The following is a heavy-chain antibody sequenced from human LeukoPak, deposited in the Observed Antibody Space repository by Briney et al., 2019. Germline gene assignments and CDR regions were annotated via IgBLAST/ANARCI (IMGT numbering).Heavy chain of an antibody. CDR3: AKDADPYGSGSYDY. CDR2: ISWNSGSI. J-gene: IGHJ4*02. V-gene: IGHV3-9*03. Sequence: TGGSLRLSCAASGFTFDDYAMHWVRQAPGKGLGWVSGISWNSGSIGYADSVKGRFTISRDNAKNSLYLQMNSLRAEDMALYYCAKDADPYGSGSYDYWGQGTLVTVSS. D-gene: IGHD1-26*01. CDR1: GFTFDDYA.